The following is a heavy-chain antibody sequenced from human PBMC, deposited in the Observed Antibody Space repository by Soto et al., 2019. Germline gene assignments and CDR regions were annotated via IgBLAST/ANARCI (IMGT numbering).Heavy chain of an antibody. CDR3: AKECGYCGPENHAMDV. CDR1: GFTFSNYG. Sequence: QEKLVESGGGVVQPGTSLRLSCAASGFTFSNYGMAWVRQTPGKGLEWVAIISYDGSDKKSADSVKGRFTIARDNSKNVVHLSMNSLRPEDTAVYFCAKECGYCGPENHAMDVWGQGTTVSVSS. V-gene: IGHV3-30*18. J-gene: IGHJ6*02. D-gene: IGHD5-12*01. CDR2: ISYDGSDK.